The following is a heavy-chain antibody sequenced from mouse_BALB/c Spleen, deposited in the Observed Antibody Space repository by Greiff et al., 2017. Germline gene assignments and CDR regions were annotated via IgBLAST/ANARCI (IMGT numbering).Heavy chain of an antibody. J-gene: IGHJ3*01. V-gene: IGHV5-6-3*01. Sequence: EVKLVESGGGLVQPGGSLKLSCAASGFTFSSYGMSWVRQTPDKRLELVATINSNGGSTYYPDSVKGRFTISRDNAKNTLYLQMSSLKSEDTAMYYCARPGGAYWGQGTLVTVSA. CDR1: GFTFSSYG. CDR3: ARPGGAY. CDR2: INSNGGST.